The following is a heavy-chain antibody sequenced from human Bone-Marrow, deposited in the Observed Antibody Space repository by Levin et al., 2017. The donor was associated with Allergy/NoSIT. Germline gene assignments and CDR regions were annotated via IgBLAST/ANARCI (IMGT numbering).Heavy chain of an antibody. Sequence: GSLRLSCNVSGGSISTRSYYWGWIRQPPGKGLEWIGSIYNSGATYDNPSLKSRITISLDTAKDQFSLKLRSVSASDTAVYYCARHTYNFWSGYSSHVDVWGRGTTVIVSS. CDR3: ARHTYNFWSGYSSHVDV. CDR1: GGSISTRSYY. D-gene: IGHD3-3*01. J-gene: IGHJ6*02. CDR2: IYNSGAT. V-gene: IGHV4-39*01.